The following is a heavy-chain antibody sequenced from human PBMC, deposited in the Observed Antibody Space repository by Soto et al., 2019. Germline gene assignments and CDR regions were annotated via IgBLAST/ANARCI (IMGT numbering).Heavy chain of an antibody. D-gene: IGHD1-7*01. CDR2: INSNSGGT. Sequence: DSVKVSCKTYAYFFTAYYINWVRQAPGQGLEWMGWINSNSGGTKYAQNFQGRVTLTRDTSISTVYMDLSRLISDDTAVYYCARGTGTSWFDPWGQGPLVTVPQ. CDR3: ARGTGTSWFDP. CDR1: AYFFTAYY. J-gene: IGHJ5*02. V-gene: IGHV1-2*02.